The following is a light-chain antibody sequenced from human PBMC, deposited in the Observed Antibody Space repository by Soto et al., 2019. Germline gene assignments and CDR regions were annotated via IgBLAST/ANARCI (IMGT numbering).Light chain of an antibody. J-gene: IGLJ2*01. Sequence: QSALTQPPSVSGSPGQSVTISCTGTSSDVACYNHVSWYQQRQGKAPKLMIYEVTKRPSGVRDRFACSKSGSTASLTVSGLQAWHEADYYCTAYVGSSTLVFGGGTKLTVL. CDR3: TAYVGSSTLV. CDR2: EVT. V-gene: IGLV2-8*01. CDR1: SSDVACYNH.